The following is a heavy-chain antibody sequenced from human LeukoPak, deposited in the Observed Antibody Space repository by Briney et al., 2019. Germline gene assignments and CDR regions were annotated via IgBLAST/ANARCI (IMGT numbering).Heavy chain of an antibody. V-gene: IGHV3-7*01. CDR3: ARAPLLNYFDY. J-gene: IGHJ4*02. Sequence: PGGSLRLSCAASGFTFEDYAMHWVRQAPGKGLEWVANIKQDGSEKYYVDSVKGRFTISRDNAKNSLYLQMNSLRAEDTAVYYCARAPLLNYFDYWGQGTLVTVSS. CDR1: GFTFEDYA. CDR2: IKQDGSEK. D-gene: IGHD1-26*01.